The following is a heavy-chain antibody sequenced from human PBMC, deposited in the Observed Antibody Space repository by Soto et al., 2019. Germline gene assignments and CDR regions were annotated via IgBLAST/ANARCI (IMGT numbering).Heavy chain of an antibody. V-gene: IGHV1-58*01. CDR2: IVVGSGNT. J-gene: IGHJ6*02. D-gene: IGHD2-21*02. CDR1: GFTFTSSA. Sequence: SVKVSCKASGFTFTSSAVQWVRQARGQRLEWIGWIVVGSGNTNYAQKFQERVTITRDMSTSTAYMELSSLRSEDTAVYYCAAADCGGDCYRYYYYGMDVWGQGTTVTVSS. CDR3: AAADCGGDCYRYYYYGMDV.